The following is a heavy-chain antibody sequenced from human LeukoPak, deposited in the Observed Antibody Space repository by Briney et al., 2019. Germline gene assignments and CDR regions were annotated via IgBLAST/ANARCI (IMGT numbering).Heavy chain of an antibody. CDR2: INSNSGGT. J-gene: IGHJ4*02. Sequence: GASVKVSCKASGYTFTSYYMHWVRQAPGQGLEWMGWINSNSGGTNYAQKFQGRVTMTRDTSISTAYMELSRLRSDDTAVYYCARDLYYDFWSGYVYWGQGTLVTVSS. CDR1: GYTFTSYY. CDR3: ARDLYYDFWSGYVY. V-gene: IGHV1-2*02. D-gene: IGHD3-3*01.